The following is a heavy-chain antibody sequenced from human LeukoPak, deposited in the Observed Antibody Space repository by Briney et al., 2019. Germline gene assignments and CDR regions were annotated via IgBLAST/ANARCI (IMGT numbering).Heavy chain of an antibody. CDR3: ASWGYCSSTSCPGNY. J-gene: IGHJ4*02. CDR2: ISSNGGST. V-gene: IGHV3-64*01. CDR1: GFTFSSYA. D-gene: IGHD2-2*01. Sequence: GGSLRLSCAASGFTFSSYAMHWVRQAPGKGLEYVSAISSNGGSTYYANSVKGRFTISRDNSKNTLYLQMGSLRAEDMAVYYCASWGYCSSTSCPGNYWGQGTLVTVSS.